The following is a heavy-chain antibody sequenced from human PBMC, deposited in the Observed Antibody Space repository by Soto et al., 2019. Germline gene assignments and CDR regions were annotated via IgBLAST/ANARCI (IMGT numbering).Heavy chain of an antibody. CDR1: GYTFSPSG. J-gene: IGHJ6*03. CDR2: ITPYNGNT. V-gene: IGHV1-18*01. D-gene: IGHD6-13*01. CDR3: ARVRSSWPLYYYYYMDV. Sequence: ASVKGSCKASGYTFSPSGIGWGGPAPGPRLEWMGWITPYNGNTNYAQNVQGRMTMTTDTSTGTAYMEMNSLRAEDTAVYYCARVRSSWPLYYYYYMDVWGKGTTVTVSS.